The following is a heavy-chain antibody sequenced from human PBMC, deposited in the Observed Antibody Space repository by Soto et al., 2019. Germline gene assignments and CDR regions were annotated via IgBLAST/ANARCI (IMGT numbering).Heavy chain of an antibody. J-gene: IGHJ6*03. CDR2: ISSNGVGT. CDR3: ARRARPDFYYMDV. D-gene: IGHD6-6*01. CDR1: GFTLSGYA. Sequence: EVQLAESGGGLAQPGGSLRLSWAASGFTLSGYAMDWVRQAPGKGLEYVSGISSNGVGTYYANSVQGRFTISRDNSKNTVYLQMGSLRPEDMAVYYCARRARPDFYYMDVWGKGTTVTVS. V-gene: IGHV3-64*01.